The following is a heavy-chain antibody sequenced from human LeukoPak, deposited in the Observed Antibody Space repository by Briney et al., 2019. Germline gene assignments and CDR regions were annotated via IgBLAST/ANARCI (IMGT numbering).Heavy chain of an antibody. J-gene: IGHJ5*02. CDR1: GGTFSSYA. CDR2: IIPIFGTA. Sequence: GSSVKVSCKASGGTFSSYAISWVRQAPGQGLEWMGGIIPIFGTANYAQKFQGRVTITTDESTSTAYMEPSSLRSEDTAVYYCARDRDYSKRYNWFDPWGQGTLVTVSS. CDR3: ARDRDYSKRYNWFDP. V-gene: IGHV1-69*05. D-gene: IGHD4-11*01.